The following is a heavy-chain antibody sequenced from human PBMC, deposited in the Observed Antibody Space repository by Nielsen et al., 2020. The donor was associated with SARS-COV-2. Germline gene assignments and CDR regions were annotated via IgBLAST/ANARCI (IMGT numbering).Heavy chain of an antibody. J-gene: IGHJ5*02. CDR1: GNTFTDYF. V-gene: IGHV1-2*06. CDR2: INPTSGGT. D-gene: IGHD2-15*01. CDR3: ARDKIEIAVVFAGTPYNWLDP. Sequence: ASVKVSCKPSGNTFTDYFIHWVRQAPGQGLEWMGRINPTSGGTEYAQKFQGRVTLTRDTSISTVYMELSSLRSDDTAVYYCARDKIEIAVVFAGTPYNWLDPWGQGTLVTISS.